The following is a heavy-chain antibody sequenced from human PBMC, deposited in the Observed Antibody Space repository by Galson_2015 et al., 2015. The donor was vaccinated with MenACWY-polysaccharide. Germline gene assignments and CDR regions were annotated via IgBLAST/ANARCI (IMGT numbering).Heavy chain of an antibody. CDR1: GFTFSSYW. D-gene: IGHD2-8*01. J-gene: IGHJ4*02. Sequence: SLRLSCGASGFTFSSYWLHWVRQAPGKGLVWVSRINSDGSSTGYADYVQGRLTISRDNAKNTLYLQMNSLRADDTAVYYCARYVRPYTSGAIPDYWGQGTLVTVSS. V-gene: IGHV3-74*01. CDR3: ARYVRPYTSGAIPDY. CDR2: INSDGSST.